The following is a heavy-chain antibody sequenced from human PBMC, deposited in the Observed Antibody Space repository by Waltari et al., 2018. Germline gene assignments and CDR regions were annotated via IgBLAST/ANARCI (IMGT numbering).Heavy chain of an antibody. CDR1: GFTFSSYA. D-gene: IGHD6-6*01. CDR2: ISSRGSTI. V-gene: IGHV3-48*03. J-gene: IGHJ3*02. Sequence: EVQLLESGGGLVQPGGSLRLSCAASGFTFSSYAMSWVRQAPGKGLEWVSYISSRGSTIYYADSVKGRFTISRDNAKNSLYLQMNSLRAEDTAVYYCTLGGSSSHEAFDIWGQGTMVTVSS. CDR3: TLGGSSSHEAFDI.